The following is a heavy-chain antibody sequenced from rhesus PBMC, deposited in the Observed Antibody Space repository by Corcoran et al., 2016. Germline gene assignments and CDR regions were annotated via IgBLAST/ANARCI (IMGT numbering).Heavy chain of an antibody. CDR2: ISYTGKTI. J-gene: IGHJ4*01. CDR3: TRDRWGGSFDY. D-gene: IGHD6-25*01. V-gene: IGHV3-136*01. CDR1: GCTFSSYD. Sequence: EVQLVESGGGLAKPGGSLSLSCAASGCTFSSYDMSWVRQAPGKGLEWVSYISYTGKTIYYADSVKGRFTIARDNAKNSLSLQRSSLRAEDTAVYYCTRDRWGGSFDYWGQGVLVTVSS.